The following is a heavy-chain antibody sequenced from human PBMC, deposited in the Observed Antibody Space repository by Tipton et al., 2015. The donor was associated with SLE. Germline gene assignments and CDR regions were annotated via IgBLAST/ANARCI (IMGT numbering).Heavy chain of an antibody. CDR3: ARVLGSYYGMDV. Sequence: GSLRLSCAASGFTFSSYWMHWVRQAPGKGLVWVSRINSDGSSTSYADSVKGRFTISRDNAKNTLYLQMNSLRAEDTAVYYCARVLGSYYGMDVWGQGTTVTVSS. J-gene: IGHJ6*02. V-gene: IGHV3-74*01. CDR1: GFTFSSYW. CDR2: INSDGSST.